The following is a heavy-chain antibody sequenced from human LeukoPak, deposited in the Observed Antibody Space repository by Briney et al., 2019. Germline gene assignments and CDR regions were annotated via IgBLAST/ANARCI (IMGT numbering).Heavy chain of an antibody. V-gene: IGHV3-11*05. D-gene: IGHD3-3*01. CDR1: GFTFSDYY. CDR3: AKVGAVLRFLEWLSEYDWYFDL. Sequence: PGGSLRLSCAASGFTFSDYYMNWIRQAPGKGLEWVSYISSASSYTNYADSVKGRFTISRDNAKNSLYLQMNSLRAEDTALYYCAKVGAVLRFLEWLSEYDWYFDLWGRGTLVTVSS. J-gene: IGHJ2*01. CDR2: ISSASSYT.